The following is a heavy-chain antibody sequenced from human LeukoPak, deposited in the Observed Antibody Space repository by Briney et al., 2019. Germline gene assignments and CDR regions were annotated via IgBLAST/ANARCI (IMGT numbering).Heavy chain of an antibody. CDR3: AKAKPPRGGSGYPVDAFDI. D-gene: IGHD6-19*01. CDR1: GFTFSSYW. J-gene: IGHJ3*02. Sequence: PGGSLRLSCAASGFTFSSYWMSWVRQAPGKGLEWVANIKQDGSEKYYVDSVKGRFTISRDNAKNSLYLQMNSLRAEDTAVYYCAKAKPPRGGSGYPVDAFDIWGQGTMVTVSS. CDR2: IKQDGSEK. V-gene: IGHV3-7*01.